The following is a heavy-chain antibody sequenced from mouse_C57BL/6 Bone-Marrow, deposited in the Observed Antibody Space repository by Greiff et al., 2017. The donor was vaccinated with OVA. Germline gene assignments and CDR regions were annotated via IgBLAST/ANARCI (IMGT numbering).Heavy chain of an antibody. Sequence: QVQLKQSGAELVRPGASVTLSCKASGYTFTDYEMHWVKQTPVHGLEWIGAIDPETGGTAYNQKFKGKAILTADKSSSTAYMELRSLTSEDSAVYYCTRSLRLQDFDYWGQGTTLTVSS. CDR3: TRSLRLQDFDY. V-gene: IGHV1-15*01. CDR1: GYTFTDYE. J-gene: IGHJ2*01. CDR2: IDPETGGT. D-gene: IGHD3-2*02.